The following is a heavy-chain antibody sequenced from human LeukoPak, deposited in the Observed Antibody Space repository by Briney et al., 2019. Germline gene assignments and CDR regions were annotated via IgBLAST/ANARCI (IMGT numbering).Heavy chain of an antibody. Sequence: GGSLRLSCAASGFTFSTYAMGWVRQAPGKGLEWVSAISSSGDNTYYADSVKGQFTISRDNSKNTLDLQMNSLRAEDTAMYHCAKVKALDAVASYFDYWGQGTLLTVSS. CDR1: GFTFSTYA. J-gene: IGHJ4*02. D-gene: IGHD2-8*01. CDR2: ISSSGDNT. CDR3: AKVKALDAVASYFDY. V-gene: IGHV3-23*01.